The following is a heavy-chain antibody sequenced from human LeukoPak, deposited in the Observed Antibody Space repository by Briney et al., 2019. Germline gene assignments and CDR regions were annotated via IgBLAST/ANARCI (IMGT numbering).Heavy chain of an antibody. V-gene: IGHV4-61*01. D-gene: IGHD6-19*01. CDR1: GDSVSSGSYH. CDR3: ARFSGHSSGWPFDY. J-gene: IGHJ4*02. CDR2: IYYSGGT. Sequence: SETLSLTCTVSGDSVSSGSYHWNWLRQPPGKGLEWIGYIYYSGGTNYNPSLKSRVTISVDTSKNQFSLKLTSVTAADTAVYYCARFSGHSSGWPFDYWGQGTLVTVSS.